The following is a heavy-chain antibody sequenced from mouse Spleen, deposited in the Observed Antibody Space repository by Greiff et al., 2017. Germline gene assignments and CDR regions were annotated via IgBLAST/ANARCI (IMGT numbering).Heavy chain of an antibody. CDR3: ARPYGKGINYYAMDY. CDR1: GYSFTDYN. J-gene: IGHJ4*01. D-gene: IGHD2-1*01. CDR2: INPNYGTT. Sequence: EVQLQQSGPELVKPGASVKISCKASGYSFTDYNMNWVKQSTGKSLEWIGVINPNYGTTSYNQKFKGKATLTVDQSSSTAYMQLNSLTSEDSAVYYCARPYGKGINYYAMDYWGQGTSVTVSS. V-gene: IGHV1-39*01.